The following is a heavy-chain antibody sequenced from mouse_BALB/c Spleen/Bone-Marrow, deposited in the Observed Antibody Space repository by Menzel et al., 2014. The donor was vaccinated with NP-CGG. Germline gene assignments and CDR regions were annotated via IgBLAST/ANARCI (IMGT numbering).Heavy chain of an antibody. D-gene: IGHD2-2*01. V-gene: IGHV1-54*03. CDR1: GYAFTNYL. CDR3: ARGCHGSY. J-gene: IGHJ2*01. Sequence: VQRVETGPELVRPATSLKVSCKASGYAFTNYLIEWVKQRPGQGLEWIGVINPGSGATNYNEKFKGKATLTADNSSNTAYMHLSSLTSYYSAVYFCARGCHGSYWGQGTTLTVSS. CDR2: INPGSGAT.